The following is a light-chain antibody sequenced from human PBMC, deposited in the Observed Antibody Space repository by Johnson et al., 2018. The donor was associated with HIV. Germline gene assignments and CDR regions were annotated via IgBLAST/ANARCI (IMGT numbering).Light chain of an antibody. Sequence: QPVLTQPPSVSAAPGQKVTISCSGSSSNIGNNYVSWYQQLPGTAPKLLIYENNKRPSGIPDRFSGSKSGTSATLGITGLQTGDEAGYYCGTWDSSLRGYVFGTGTKVTVL. V-gene: IGLV1-51*02. CDR2: ENN. CDR3: GTWDSSLRGYV. CDR1: SSNIGNNY. J-gene: IGLJ1*01.